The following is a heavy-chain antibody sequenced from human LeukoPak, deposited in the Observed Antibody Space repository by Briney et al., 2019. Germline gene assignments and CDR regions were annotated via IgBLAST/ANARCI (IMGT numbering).Heavy chain of an antibody. CDR1: GGSITNTNYY. CDR2: ISYSGIT. CDR3: ARRPMVATLDY. Sequence: SETLSLTCTVSGGSITNTNYYWRWIRQPPGKGLEWIGSISYSGITYYNPSLKSRVTISVDASTSQFSLKLSSVTAADTAVYYCARRPMVATLDYWGQGTLVTVSS. J-gene: IGHJ4*02. D-gene: IGHD2-15*01. V-gene: IGHV4-39*01.